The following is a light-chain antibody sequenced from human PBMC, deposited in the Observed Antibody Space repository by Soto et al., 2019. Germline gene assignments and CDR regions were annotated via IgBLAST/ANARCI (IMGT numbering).Light chain of an antibody. V-gene: IGKV1-12*01. CDR3: QQLNSYPLT. CDR1: QGISSW. J-gene: IGKJ4*01. CDR2: AAS. Sequence: DIEMTQSPSSVSASVGDRVTITCRASQGISSWLAWYQQKPGKAPKLLIYAASSLPSGVPSRFRGRGSGTDFTLTISSLQTEDFSTYFCQQLNSYPLTFGGGTKVDIK.